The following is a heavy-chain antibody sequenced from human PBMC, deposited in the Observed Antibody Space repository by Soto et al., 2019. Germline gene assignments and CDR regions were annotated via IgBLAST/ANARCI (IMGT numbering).Heavy chain of an antibody. J-gene: IGHJ5*02. V-gene: IGHV4-59*01. Sequence: PSETLSLTCTVSGGSISSYYWSWIRQPPGKGLEWIGYIYYSGSTNYNPSLKSRVTISVDTSKNQFSLKLSSVTAADTAVYYCARGTSSSGWYAENWFDPWGQGTLVTVS. CDR2: IYYSGST. D-gene: IGHD6-19*01. CDR1: GGSISSYY. CDR3: ARGTSSSGWYAENWFDP.